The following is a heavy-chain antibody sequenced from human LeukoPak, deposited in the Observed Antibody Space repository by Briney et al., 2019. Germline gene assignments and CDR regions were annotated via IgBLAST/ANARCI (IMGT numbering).Heavy chain of an antibody. Sequence: GESLKISCQGSGYSFTSYWIGWVRQMPGKGLEWMGIIYPGDSDTRYSPSFQGQVTISADKSISTAYLQWSSLKASDTAMYYCARADIVVVPAAMWNGMDVWGQGTTVTVSS. J-gene: IGHJ6*02. CDR1: GYSFTSYW. D-gene: IGHD2-2*01. CDR2: IYPGDSDT. V-gene: IGHV5-51*01. CDR3: ARADIVVVPAAMWNGMDV.